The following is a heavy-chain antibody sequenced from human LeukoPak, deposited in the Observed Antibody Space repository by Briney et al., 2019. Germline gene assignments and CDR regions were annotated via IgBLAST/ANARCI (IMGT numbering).Heavy chain of an antibody. V-gene: IGHV1-69*04. D-gene: IGHD3-22*01. CDR2: IIPILGIA. J-gene: IGHJ4*02. CDR3: ARGESYYDSSGYETPYDY. CDR1: GGTFSSYA. Sequence: ASVKVSCKASGGTFSSYAISWVRQAPGQGLEWMGRIIPILGIANYAQKFQGRVAITADKSTSTAYMEPSSLRSEDTAVYYCARGESYYDSSGYETPYDYWGQGTLVTVSS.